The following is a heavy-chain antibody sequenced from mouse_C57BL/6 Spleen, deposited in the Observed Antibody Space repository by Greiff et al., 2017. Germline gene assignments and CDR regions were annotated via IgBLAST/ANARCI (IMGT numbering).Heavy chain of an antibody. V-gene: IGHV1-42*01. Sequence: VQLKQSGPELVKPGASVKISCKASGYSFTGYYMNWVKQSPEKSLEWIGEINPSTGGTTYNQKLKAKATLTVDKSSSTAYMQLKRLTSADSAVYYCASRGYGFAYWGQGTLVTVSA. CDR2: INPSTGGT. J-gene: IGHJ3*01. CDR1: GYSFTGYY. CDR3: ASRGYGFAY. D-gene: IGHD1-1*01.